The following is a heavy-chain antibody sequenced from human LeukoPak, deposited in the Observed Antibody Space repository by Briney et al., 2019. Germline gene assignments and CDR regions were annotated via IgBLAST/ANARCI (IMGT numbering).Heavy chain of an antibody. CDR2: IYSGGTT. CDR1: GFSVSSNC. Sequence: PAGGSLRLSCAASGFSVSSNCMNWVRQAPGKGLEWVADIYSGGTTYYADSVKGRFTISRDNSKNTLYLQMNNLRAEDTAVYYCASHWELRYWGQGTLVTVSS. CDR3: ASHWELRY. J-gene: IGHJ4*02. D-gene: IGHD1-26*01. V-gene: IGHV3-53*01.